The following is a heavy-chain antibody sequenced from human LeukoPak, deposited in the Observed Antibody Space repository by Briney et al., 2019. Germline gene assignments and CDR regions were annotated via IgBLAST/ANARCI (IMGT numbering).Heavy chain of an antibody. Sequence: PSETLSLTCTVSGGSISSYYWSWIRQPPGKGLEWIGYIYYSGSTNYNPSLKSRVTISVDTSKNQFSLKLSSVTAADTAVYYCASLYPEYSSSYLGQNYYYYYMDVWGKGTTVTVSS. V-gene: IGHV4-59*01. CDR2: IYYSGST. CDR1: GGSISSYY. D-gene: IGHD6-6*01. J-gene: IGHJ6*03. CDR3: ASLYPEYSSSYLGQNYYYYYMDV.